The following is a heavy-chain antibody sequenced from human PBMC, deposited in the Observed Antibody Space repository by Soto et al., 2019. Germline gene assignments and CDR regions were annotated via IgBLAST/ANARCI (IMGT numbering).Heavy chain of an antibody. Sequence: SETLSLTCTVSGGSISSYDYSWSWIRQPPGKGLEWIGYIYHSGSTYYNPSLKSRVTISVDRSKNQFSLKLSSVTAADTAVYYCAGGIAARPLGYWGQGTLVTVSS. CDR3: AGGIAARPLGY. CDR2: IYHSGST. D-gene: IGHD6-6*01. J-gene: IGHJ4*02. V-gene: IGHV4-30-2*01. CDR1: GGSISSYDYS.